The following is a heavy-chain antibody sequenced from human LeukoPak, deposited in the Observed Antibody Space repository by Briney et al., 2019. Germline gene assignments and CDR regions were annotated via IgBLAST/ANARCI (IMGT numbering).Heavy chain of an antibody. Sequence: GGSLRLSCAASGFTFITYAMSWVGQAPGKGLEWVASISNSGGSTYYADSVRGRFTISRDNSKNTLYLQMNSLRAEDTAVYYCAKKRTGDPYYFDYWGQGTLVTVSS. CDR1: GFTFITYA. CDR2: ISNSGGST. V-gene: IGHV3-23*01. J-gene: IGHJ4*02. D-gene: IGHD7-27*01. CDR3: AKKRTGDPYYFDY.